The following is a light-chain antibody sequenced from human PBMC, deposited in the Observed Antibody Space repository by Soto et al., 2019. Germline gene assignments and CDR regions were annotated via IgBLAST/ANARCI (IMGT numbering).Light chain of an antibody. J-gene: IGLJ1*01. CDR3: SSYTDRQSYL. CDR1: SSDVGGYDY. CDR2: EVN. V-gene: IGLV2-14*01. Sequence: QSALTQPASVSGSPGQSITISCTGTSSDVGGYDYVSWYQHHPGKAPKLMIYEVNNRPSGVSNRFSGSKSGNTASLTISGLQAEDEADYFCSSYTDRQSYLFGTGTKVTVL.